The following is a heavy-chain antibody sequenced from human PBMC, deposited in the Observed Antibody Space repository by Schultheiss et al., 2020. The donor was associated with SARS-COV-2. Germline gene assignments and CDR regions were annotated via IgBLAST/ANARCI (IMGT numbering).Heavy chain of an antibody. CDR2: ISSSGSTI. J-gene: IGHJ4*02. CDR3: ARDGALYYFDY. D-gene: IGHD4/OR15-4a*01. CDR1: GFTFSSYC. V-gene: IGHV3-48*04. Sequence: GGSLRLSCAASGFTFSSYCMFWVRQAPGKGLEWVSYISSSGSTIYYADSVKGRFTISRDNAKNSLYLQMNSLRAEDTAVYYCARDGALYYFDYWGQGTLVTVSS.